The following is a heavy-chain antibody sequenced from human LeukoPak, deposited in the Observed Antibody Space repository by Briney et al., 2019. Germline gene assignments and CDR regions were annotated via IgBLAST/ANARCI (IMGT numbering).Heavy chain of an antibody. CDR1: GGTFSSYA. V-gene: IGHV1-69*06. Sequence: ASVKVSCKASGGTFSSYAISWVRQAPGQGLEWMGGIIPIFGTTNYAQKFQGRVTITADKSTSTAYMELSSLRSEDTAVYYCARLNRPATLYCSGGSCLRGYNWFDPWGQGTLVTVFS. CDR3: ARLNRPATLYCSGGSCLRGYNWFDP. D-gene: IGHD2-15*01. J-gene: IGHJ5*02. CDR2: IIPIFGTT.